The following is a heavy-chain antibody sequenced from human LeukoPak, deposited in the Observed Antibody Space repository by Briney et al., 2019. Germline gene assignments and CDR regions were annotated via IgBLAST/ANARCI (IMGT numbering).Heavy chain of an antibody. CDR3: ASLTTASAFDI. D-gene: IGHD4-11*01. J-gene: IGHJ3*02. Sequence: PSETLSLTCTVSGDSISSYYWSWIRQPPGKGLEWIGYIYYSGSTNYNPSLKSRVTISLDTSKNQFSLKLTSVTAADTAVYYCASLTTASAFDIWGQGTMVTVS. CDR2: IYYSGST. V-gene: IGHV4-59*08. CDR1: GDSISSYY.